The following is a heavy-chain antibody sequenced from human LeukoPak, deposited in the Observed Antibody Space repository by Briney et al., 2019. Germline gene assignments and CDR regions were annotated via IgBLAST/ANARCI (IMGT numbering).Heavy chain of an antibody. V-gene: IGHV3-30*03. CDR3: AITGGDSSGYIDY. J-gene: IGHJ4*02. CDR2: ISYDGSDK. D-gene: IGHD3-22*01. Sequence: GRSLRLSCAASGFRLSNYGMHWVRQAPGKGLEWVAVISYDGSDKSYADSVKGRFTISRDNSKNTLYLQMDSLKTEDTAMYYCAITGGDSSGYIDYWGQGTLVTVSS. CDR1: GFRLSNYG.